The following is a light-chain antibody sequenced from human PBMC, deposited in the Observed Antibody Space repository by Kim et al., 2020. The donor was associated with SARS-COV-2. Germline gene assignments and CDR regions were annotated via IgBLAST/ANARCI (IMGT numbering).Light chain of an antibody. CDR2: GAS. CDR3: QQYNNWPYT. CDR1: QSVSSN. J-gene: IGKJ2*01. Sequence: VAPGGRATLSCRASQSVSSNLAWYQHKPGQAPSLLIYGASTRAAGIPARFGGSGSGTEFTLTISSLQSEDFVLYFCQQYNNWPYTFGQGTKLEI. V-gene: IGKV3-15*01.